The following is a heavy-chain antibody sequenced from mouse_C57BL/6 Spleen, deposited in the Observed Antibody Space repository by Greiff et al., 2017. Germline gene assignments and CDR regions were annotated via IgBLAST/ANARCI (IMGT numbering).Heavy chain of an antibody. CDR2: IYPSDSET. Sequence: QVQLQQPGAELVRPGSSVKLSCKASGYTFTSYWMHWVKQRPIQGLEWIGNIYPSDSETHYNQKFKDKATLTVDKSSSTAYMQLSSLTSEDSAVYYCARDLPLAWFAYWGQGTLVTVSA. D-gene: IGHD2-1*01. J-gene: IGHJ3*01. CDR3: ARDLPLAWFAY. CDR1: GYTFTSYW. V-gene: IGHV1-52*01.